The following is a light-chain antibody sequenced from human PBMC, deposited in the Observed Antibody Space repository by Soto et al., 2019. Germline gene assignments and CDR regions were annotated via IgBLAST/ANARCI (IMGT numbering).Light chain of an antibody. CDR2: DAS. CDR1: QSINYW. Sequence: DIPMTQSPSTLSAYVGDRVTITCRASQSINYWLAWYQQKPGKAPKLLIYDASSLESGVPSRFSGSGSGTEFTLTISSLQPDDFATYYCQQYNSYATFGQGTKVEIK. V-gene: IGKV1-5*01. CDR3: QQYNSYAT. J-gene: IGKJ1*01.